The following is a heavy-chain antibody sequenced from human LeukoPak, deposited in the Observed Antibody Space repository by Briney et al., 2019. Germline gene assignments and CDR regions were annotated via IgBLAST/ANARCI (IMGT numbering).Heavy chain of an antibody. CDR3: AKGDKEMTTVPRNWFDP. J-gene: IGHJ5*02. CDR1: GFTFSNYA. V-gene: IGHV3-23*01. Sequence: AAGSLRLSCAASGFTFSNYAMSWVRQAPGLGLEWVSSISGSGGSTFYTDSVKGRFTISRDNSKNTLYLQMNSLRAEDTAVYYCAKGDKEMTTVPRNWFDPWGQGTLVTVSS. D-gene: IGHD4-17*01. CDR2: ISGSGGST.